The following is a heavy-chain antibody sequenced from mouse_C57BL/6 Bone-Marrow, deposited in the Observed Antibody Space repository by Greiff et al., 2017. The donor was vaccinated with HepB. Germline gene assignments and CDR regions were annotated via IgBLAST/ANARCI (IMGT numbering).Heavy chain of an antibody. V-gene: IGHV5-4*03. CDR1: GFTFSSYA. J-gene: IGHJ2*01. Sequence: EVKLMESGGGLVKPGGSLKLSCAASGFTFSSYAMSWVRQTPEKRLEWVATISDGGSYTYYPDNVKGRFTISRDNAKNNLYLQMSHLKSEDTAMYYCASTPSTTVVDFDYWGQGTTLTVSS. CDR2: ISDGGSYT. CDR3: ASTPSTTVVDFDY. D-gene: IGHD1-1*01.